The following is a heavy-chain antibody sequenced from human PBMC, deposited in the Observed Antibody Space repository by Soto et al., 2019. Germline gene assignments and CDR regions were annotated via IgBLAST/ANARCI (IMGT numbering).Heavy chain of an antibody. CDR2: ISSSSSTI. CDR3: ARHPGRY. CDR1: GVTFRCYS. J-gene: IGHJ4*02. Sequence: SLAESGVTFRCYSINWVRPAPVKGLELVSYISSSSSTIYYADSVKGRFTISRDNAKNSLYLQMNSLRAEDTAVYYCARHPGRYWGQGTLVTVPQ. V-gene: IGHV3-48*01.